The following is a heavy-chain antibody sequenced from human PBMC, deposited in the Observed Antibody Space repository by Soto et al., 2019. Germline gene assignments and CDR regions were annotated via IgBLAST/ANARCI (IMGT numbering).Heavy chain of an antibody. D-gene: IGHD3-22*01. CDR2: ISFDGSHE. Sequence: QVQLVESGGGAVQPGRSLSLSCAASEFTFSDYRMHWVRQAPGKGLEWVAVISFDGSHEYYADSVQGRITISRDNSKNTLYLQINSLRAEDTAVYYCAKDRSIQDSSTYYPNYYYGLDVWGQGTTVTVSS. CDR1: EFTFSDYR. CDR3: AKDRSIQDSSTYYPNYYYGLDV. V-gene: IGHV3-30*18. J-gene: IGHJ6*02.